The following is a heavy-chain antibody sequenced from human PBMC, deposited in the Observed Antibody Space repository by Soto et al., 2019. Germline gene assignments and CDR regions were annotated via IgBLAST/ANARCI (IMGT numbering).Heavy chain of an antibody. Sequence: ASETLSLTCTVSGGSISSYYWSWIRQPPGKGLEWIGYIYYSGSTNYNPSLKSRVTISVDTSKNQFSLKLGSVTAADTAVYYCATRIRWFGESGAAFDIWGQGTMVTVSS. V-gene: IGHV4-59*01. D-gene: IGHD3-10*01. CDR3: ATRIRWFGESGAAFDI. CDR1: GGSISSYY. J-gene: IGHJ3*02. CDR2: IYYSGST.